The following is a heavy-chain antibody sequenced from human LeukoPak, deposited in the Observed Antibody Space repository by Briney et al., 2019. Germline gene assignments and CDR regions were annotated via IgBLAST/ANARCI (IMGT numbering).Heavy chain of an antibody. CDR3: ARGLRPYYSDSSGYYPY. CDR2: ISAYNGNT. CDR1: GYTFTSYG. J-gene: IGHJ4*02. D-gene: IGHD3-22*01. Sequence: GASVKVSCKASGYTFTSYGISWVRQAPGQGLEWMGWISAYNGNTNYAQKLQGRVTMTTDTSTSTAYMELRSLRSDDTAVYYCARGLRPYYSDSSGYYPYWGQGTLVTVSS. V-gene: IGHV1-18*01.